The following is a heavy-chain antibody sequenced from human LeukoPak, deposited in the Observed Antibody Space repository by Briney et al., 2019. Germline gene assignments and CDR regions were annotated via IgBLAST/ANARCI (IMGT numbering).Heavy chain of an antibody. CDR2: VHGDGNNI. D-gene: IGHD1-26*01. V-gene: IGHV3-74*01. CDR1: GFPFSSYA. CDR3: ARARVGDPTDY. J-gene: IGHJ4*02. Sequence: PGGSLRLSCAASGFPFSSYAMYWVRQAPGKGLVWVSRVHGDGNNIGYADSVRGRFTISRDNAKNTLYLQMNSLRPEDTAVYYCARARVGDPTDYWGQGTLVTASS.